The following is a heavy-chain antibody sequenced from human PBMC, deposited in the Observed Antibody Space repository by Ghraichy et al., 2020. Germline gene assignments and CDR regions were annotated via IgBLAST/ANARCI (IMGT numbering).Heavy chain of an antibody. V-gene: IGHV3-33*01. CDR1: GFTFNSYG. D-gene: IGHD2/OR15-2a*01. CDR2: IWYDGSNQ. CDR3: AREGKDYCLDY. Sequence: GGSLRLSCAASGFTFNSYGMHWVRQAPGKGLEWVAVIWYDGSNQHYVDSVKGRFTISRDNSKNTLYLQMNSLRADDTAVYYCAREGKDYCLDYWGQGALVTVSS. J-gene: IGHJ4*02.